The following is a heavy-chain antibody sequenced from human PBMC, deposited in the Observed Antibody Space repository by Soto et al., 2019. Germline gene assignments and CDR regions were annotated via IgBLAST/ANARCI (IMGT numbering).Heavy chain of an antibody. CDR2: INHSGST. Sequence: SETLSLTCAVYGGSFSGYYWSWIRQPPGKGLEWIGEINHSGSTNYNPSLKSRVTISVDTSKNQFSLKLSSVTAADTAVYYCARGDIVVVPAAMPFDYRGQGTLVTVSS. J-gene: IGHJ4*02. CDR3: ARGDIVVVPAAMPFDY. CDR1: GGSFSGYY. D-gene: IGHD2-2*01. V-gene: IGHV4-34*01.